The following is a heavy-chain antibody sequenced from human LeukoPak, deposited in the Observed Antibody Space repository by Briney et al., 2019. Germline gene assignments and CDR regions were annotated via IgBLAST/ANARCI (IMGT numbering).Heavy chain of an antibody. Sequence: SETLSLTCAVYGGSFSGYYWSWIRQPPGKGLEWIGEINHSGSTNYSPSLKSRVTISVDTSKNQFSLKLSSVTAADTAVYYCARARYCSGGSCHPYYFDYWGQGTLVTVSS. CDR2: INHSGST. CDR1: GGSFSGYY. CDR3: ARARYCSGGSCHPYYFDY. D-gene: IGHD2-15*01. V-gene: IGHV4-34*01. J-gene: IGHJ4*02.